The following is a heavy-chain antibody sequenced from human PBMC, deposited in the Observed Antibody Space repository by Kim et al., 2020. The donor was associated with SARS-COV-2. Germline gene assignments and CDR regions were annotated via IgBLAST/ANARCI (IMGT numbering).Heavy chain of an antibody. J-gene: IGHJ4*02. CDR3: ARDRSETYDELLTGYYPDY. D-gene: IGHD3-9*01. CDR1: GYIFTSYA. Sequence: ASVKVSCKASGYIFTSYAMNWVRQAPGQGLEWMGWINTNTGNPTYAQGFTGRFVFSLDTSVSTAYLQISSLKAEDTAVYFCARDRSETYDELLTGYYPDYGGKGTRVSVS. V-gene: IGHV7-4-1*02. CDR2: INTNTGNP.